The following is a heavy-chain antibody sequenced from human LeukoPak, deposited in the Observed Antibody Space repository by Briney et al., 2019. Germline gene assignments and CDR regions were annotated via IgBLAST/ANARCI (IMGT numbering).Heavy chain of an antibody. CDR1: GYTFTSYY. CDR2: INPSGGST. J-gene: IGHJ4*02. CDR3: ARGPVNGITMIVVERYFDY. D-gene: IGHD3-22*01. Sequence: GASVKVSCKASGYTFTSYYMHWVRQAPGQGLEWMGIINPSGGSTSYAQKFQGRVTMTRDTSTSTVYMELSSLRSEDTAVYYCARGPVNGITMIVVERYFDYWGQGTLVTVSS. V-gene: IGHV1-46*01.